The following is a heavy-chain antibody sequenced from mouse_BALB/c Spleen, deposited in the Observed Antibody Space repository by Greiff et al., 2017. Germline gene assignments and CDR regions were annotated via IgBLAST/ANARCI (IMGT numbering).Heavy chain of an antibody. CDR2: INPYNDGT. D-gene: IGHD2-1*01. V-gene: IGHV1-14*01. CDR1: GYTFTSYV. CDR3: ARSNGNYADYFDY. Sequence: EVQLQQSGPELVKPGASVKMSCKASGYTFTSYVMHWVKQKPGQGLEWIGYINPYNDGTKYNEKFKGKATLTSDKSSSTAYMELSSLTSEDSAVYYCARSNGNYADYFDYWGQGTTLTVSS. J-gene: IGHJ2*01.